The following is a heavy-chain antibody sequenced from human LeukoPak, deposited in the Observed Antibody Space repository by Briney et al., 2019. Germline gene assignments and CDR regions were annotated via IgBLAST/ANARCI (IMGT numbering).Heavy chain of an antibody. Sequence: GGSLRLSCAASGFTFSRNWMTWVRQAPGRGLEWVANIKQDGSEIYYVDSVKGRFTISRDNAKNSLYLQMNSLRAEDTAVYYCARVGDYYDSSGYSLWGNFDYWGQGTLVTVSS. CDR2: IKQDGSEI. CDR1: GFTFSRNW. V-gene: IGHV3-7*01. J-gene: IGHJ4*02. CDR3: ARVGDYYDSSGYSLWGNFDY. D-gene: IGHD3-22*01.